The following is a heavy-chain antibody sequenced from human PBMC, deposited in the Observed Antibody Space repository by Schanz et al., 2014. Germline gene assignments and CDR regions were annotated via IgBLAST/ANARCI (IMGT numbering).Heavy chain of an antibody. D-gene: IGHD3-10*01. J-gene: IGHJ4*02. CDR1: GFTFDDYA. V-gene: IGHV3-23*04. Sequence: EVQLVESGGGLVQPGRSLRLSCAASGFTFDDYAMHWVRQAPGKGLEWVSHIVGSGDSTYYADSVKGRFTISRDNSKNTLYLQMNSLRAEDTAVYYCAKDDVWASGSYYDYWGQGTLVTVSS. CDR2: IVGSGDST. CDR3: AKDDVWASGSYYDY.